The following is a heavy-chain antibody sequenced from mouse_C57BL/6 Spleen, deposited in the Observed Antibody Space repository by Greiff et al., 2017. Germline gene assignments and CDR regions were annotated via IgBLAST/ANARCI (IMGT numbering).Heavy chain of an antibody. J-gene: IGHJ3*01. D-gene: IGHD2-3*01. CDR2: IHPNSGST. V-gene: IGHV1-64*01. CDR1: GYTFTSYW. CDR3: ARIYDGRFAY. Sequence: QVQLQQPGAELVKPGASVKLSCKASGYTFTSYWMHWVKQRPGQGLEWIGMIHPNSGSTNYNEKFKSKATLTVDKSYSAAYMQLSSLTSEDSAVYYCARIYDGRFAYWGQGTLVTVSA.